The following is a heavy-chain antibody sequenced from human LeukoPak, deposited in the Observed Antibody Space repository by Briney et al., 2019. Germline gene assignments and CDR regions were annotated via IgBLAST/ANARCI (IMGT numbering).Heavy chain of an antibody. D-gene: IGHD6-19*01. J-gene: IGHJ5*02. CDR2: IYWNDDK. CDR3: AHSQGIAVAEGIWFDP. Sequence: ESGPTLVNPTQTLTLTCTFSGFSLSTSGVGVGWIRQPPGKALEWLALIYWNDDKRYSPSLKSRLTITKDTSKNQVVLTMTNMDPVDTATYYCAHSQGIAVAEGIWFDPWGQGTLVTVSS. V-gene: IGHV2-5*01. CDR1: GFSLSTSGVG.